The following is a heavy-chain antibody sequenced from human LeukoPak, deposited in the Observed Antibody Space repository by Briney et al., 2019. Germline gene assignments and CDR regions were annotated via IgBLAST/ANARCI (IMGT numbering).Heavy chain of an antibody. D-gene: IGHD6-19*01. V-gene: IGHV1-46*01. J-gene: IGHJ4*02. CDR3: ARGMIKQWLSRSSTFDY. CDR2: INPSGGST. CDR1: GYTFTGYY. Sequence: ASVKVSCKASGYTFTGYYMHWVRQAPGQGLEWMGIINPSGGSTSYAQKFQGRVTMTRDTSTSTVYMELSSLRSEDTAVYYCARGMIKQWLSRSSTFDYWGQGTLVTVSS.